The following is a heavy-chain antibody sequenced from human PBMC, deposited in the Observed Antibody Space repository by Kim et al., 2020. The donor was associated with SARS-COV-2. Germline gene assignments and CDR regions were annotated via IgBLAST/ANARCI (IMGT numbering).Heavy chain of an antibody. V-gene: IGHV4-39*01. CDR2: T. D-gene: IGHD1-26*01. J-gene: IGHJ4*02. CDR3: ARGVGATFDY. Sequence: TYYHPSLKSRVTISVDTSKNQFSLKLSSVTAADTAVYYCARGVGATFDYWGQGTLVTVSS.